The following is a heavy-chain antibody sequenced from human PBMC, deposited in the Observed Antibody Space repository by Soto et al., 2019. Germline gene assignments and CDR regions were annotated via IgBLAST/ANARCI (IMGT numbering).Heavy chain of an antibody. J-gene: IGHJ4*02. D-gene: IGHD6-19*01. CDR1: GFTFSSYA. Sequence: LRLSCAASGFTFSSYAMSWVRQARGKGLEWVSAISGSGGSTYYADSVKGRFTISRDNSKNTLYLQMNSLRAEDTAVYYCAKSERSSGWPYYFDYWGQGXLVTVSS. CDR3: AKSERSSGWPYYFDY. V-gene: IGHV3-23*01. CDR2: ISGSGGST.